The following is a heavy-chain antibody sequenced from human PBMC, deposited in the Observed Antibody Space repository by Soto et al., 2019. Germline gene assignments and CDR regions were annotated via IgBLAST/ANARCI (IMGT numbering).Heavy chain of an antibody. J-gene: IGHJ3*02. CDR3: ARGYASRAFDI. V-gene: IGHV3-66*01. Sequence: EVQLVESGGGLVQPGGSLRLSCAASGFTVSSNYMSWVRQAPGKGLEWVSVLFGGGSTFYADSVKGRFTISRDNSKNTLYLQMDSLRAEDTAVYYCARGYASRAFDIWGQGTMVTVSS. CDR1: GFTVSSNY. D-gene: IGHD3-16*01. CDR2: LFGGGST.